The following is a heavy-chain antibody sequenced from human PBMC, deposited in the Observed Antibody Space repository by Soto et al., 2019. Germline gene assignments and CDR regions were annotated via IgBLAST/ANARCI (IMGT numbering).Heavy chain of an antibody. CDR2: IYYSGST. J-gene: IGHJ5*02. V-gene: IGHV4-59*01. Sequence: CIIQNPGKGLEWIGYIYYSGSTNYNPSRKSRVTISVDTSKNQFSLKLSSVTAADTAVYFRAKEYYGVTIGISAPRGKGT. CDR3: AKEYYGVTIGISAP. D-gene: IGHD3-3*01.